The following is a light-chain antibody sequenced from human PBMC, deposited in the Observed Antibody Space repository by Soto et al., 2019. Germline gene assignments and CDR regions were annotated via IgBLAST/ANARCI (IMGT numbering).Light chain of an antibody. J-gene: IGKJ4*01. V-gene: IGKV3D-15*01. CDR2: DTS. CDR1: QGISSD. CDR3: QQYNSYPPT. Sequence: EIVMTQSPATLSVSPGERATLSCRASQGISSDLAWYQQKPGQAPRLLIYDTSSRATGIPDRFSGSGSGTDFTLTISSLQPDDFATYYCQQYNSYPPTFGGGAKVDIK.